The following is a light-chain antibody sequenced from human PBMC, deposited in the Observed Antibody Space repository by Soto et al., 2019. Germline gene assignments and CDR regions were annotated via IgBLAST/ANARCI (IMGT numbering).Light chain of an antibody. CDR1: SSNIGNNY. Sequence: QSVLTQPPSVSAAPGQKVTISCSGSSSNIGNNYVSWYQQLPGTATKLLIYDNNKRPSGIPDRFSGSKSGTSATLGITGLQTGDEADYYCGTWDSCLSDVVFGGGTKLTVL. V-gene: IGLV1-51*01. J-gene: IGLJ2*01. CDR3: GTWDSCLSDVV. CDR2: DNN.